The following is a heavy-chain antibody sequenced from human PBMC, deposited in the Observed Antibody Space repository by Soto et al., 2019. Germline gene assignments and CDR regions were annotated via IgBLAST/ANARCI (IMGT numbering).Heavy chain of an antibody. CDR3: ARSSSPYSSGWPDY. Sequence: ASVKVSCKASGYTFTSYAMHWVRQAPGQRLEWMGWINAGNGNTKYSQNFQGRVTITRDTSASTAYMELSSLRSEDTAAYYCARSSSPYSSGWPDYWGQGTLVTVSS. CDR1: GYTFTSYA. CDR2: INAGNGNT. D-gene: IGHD6-19*01. V-gene: IGHV1-3*01. J-gene: IGHJ4*02.